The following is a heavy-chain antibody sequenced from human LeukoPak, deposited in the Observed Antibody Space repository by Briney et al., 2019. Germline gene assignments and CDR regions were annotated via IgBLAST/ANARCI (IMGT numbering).Heavy chain of an antibody. V-gene: IGHV3-11*01. CDR3: ASIVGAPLNAFDI. CDR2: ISSSGSTI. D-gene: IGHD1-26*01. J-gene: IGHJ3*02. Sequence: PGGSLRLSCAASGFTFSDYYMSWIRQAPGKGLEWVSYISSSGSTIYYADSVKGRFTISRDNAENSLYLRMNSLRAEDAAVYYCASIVGAPLNAFDIWGQGTMVTVSS. CDR1: GFTFSDYY.